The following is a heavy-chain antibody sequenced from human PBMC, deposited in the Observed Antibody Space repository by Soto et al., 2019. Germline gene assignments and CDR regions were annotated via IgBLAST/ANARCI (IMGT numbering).Heavy chain of an antibody. CDR3: AREASAVISLDY. Sequence: ASVKVSCKASGYTFTAYSMHWVRQAPGQGLEWVGWFNPNSGDTIYAQKFQGRVTLARDTSIGTAYMELYSLTSDDTAVYYCAREASAVISLDYWGQGTLVTVSS. V-gene: IGHV1-2*02. CDR2: FNPNSGDT. J-gene: IGHJ4*02. CDR1: GYTFTAYS. D-gene: IGHD6-19*01.